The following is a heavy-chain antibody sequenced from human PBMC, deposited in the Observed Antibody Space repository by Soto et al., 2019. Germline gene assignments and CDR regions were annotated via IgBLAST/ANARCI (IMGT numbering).Heavy chain of an antibody. CDR2: INYSGST. CDR1: GGSFSGYY. Sequence: SETLSLTCTVYGGSFSGYYWSWIRQPPGKGLEWIGYINYSGSTNYNPSLKSRVTISVDTSKNQFSLKLSSVTAADTAVYYCARGRDGYHDAFDIWGQGTMDTVSS. D-gene: IGHD6-25*01. CDR3: ARGRDGYHDAFDI. J-gene: IGHJ3*02. V-gene: IGHV4-59*01.